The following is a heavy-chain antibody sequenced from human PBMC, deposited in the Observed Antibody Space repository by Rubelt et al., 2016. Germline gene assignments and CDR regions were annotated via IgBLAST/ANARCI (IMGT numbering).Heavy chain of an antibody. CDR2: IIPIFGTA. CDR3: ARDAGVPAAIPSDYYYYGMDV. V-gene: IGHV1-69*13. J-gene: IGHJ6*02. D-gene: IGHD2-2*02. CDR1: GYTFTSYG. Sequence: QVQLAQSGAEVKKPGASVKVSCKASGYTFTSYGISWVRQAPGQGLEWMGGIIPIFGTANYAQKFQGRVTITADESTSTAYMELSSLRSEDTAVYYCARDAGVPAAIPSDYYYYGMDVWGQGTTVTVS.